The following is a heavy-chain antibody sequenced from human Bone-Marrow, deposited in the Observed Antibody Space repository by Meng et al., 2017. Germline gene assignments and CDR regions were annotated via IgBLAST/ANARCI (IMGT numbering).Heavy chain of an antibody. CDR3: ARVLHSGYTSIDY. J-gene: IGHJ4*02. D-gene: IGHD3-22*01. V-gene: IGHV3-33*01. CDR2: IWSDGRSQ. CDR1: GFTFNNYG. Sequence: GGSLRLSYAASGFTFNNYGMHWVRQAPGKGLEWVAIIWSDGRSQYYADPVKGRFTISRDTSKNILYLRMNSLRGEDTAVYYCARVLHSGYTSIDYWGQGTLVTVSS.